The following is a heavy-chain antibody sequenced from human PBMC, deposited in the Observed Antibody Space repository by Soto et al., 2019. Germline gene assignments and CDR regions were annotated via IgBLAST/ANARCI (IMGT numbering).Heavy chain of an antibody. J-gene: IGHJ6*02. CDR2: IIPILGIA. CDR1: GGTFSSYT. Sequence: QVQLVQSGAEVKKPGSSVKVSCKASGGTFSSYTISWVRQAPGQGLEWMGRIIPILGIANYAQKFQGRVTITADKSTSTAYMELSSLRSEDTAVYYCARGVGYCSSTSWLSYGMDVWGQGTTVTVSS. V-gene: IGHV1-69*02. CDR3: ARGVGYCSSTSWLSYGMDV. D-gene: IGHD2-2*01.